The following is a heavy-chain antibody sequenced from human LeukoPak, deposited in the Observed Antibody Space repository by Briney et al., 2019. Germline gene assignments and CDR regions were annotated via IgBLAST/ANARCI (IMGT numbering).Heavy chain of an antibody. CDR2: ISRSSDTI. CDR3: ARGSSAPDY. CDR1: GFTFSDYT. J-gene: IGHJ4*02. D-gene: IGHD6-25*01. V-gene: IGHV3-48*02. Sequence: GESLRLSCAASGFTFSDYTMNWVRQAPGKGLECISYISRSSDTIYYADSVKGRFTISRDNAKNSVYLQMNSLRDEDTAVYYCARGSSAPDYWGQGTLVTVSS.